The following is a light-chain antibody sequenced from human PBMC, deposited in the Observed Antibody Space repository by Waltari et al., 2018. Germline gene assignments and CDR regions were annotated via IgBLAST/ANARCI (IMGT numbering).Light chain of an antibody. V-gene: IGLV3-19*01. J-gene: IGLJ1*01. CDR2: GKN. CDR1: SLRSYS. CDR3: NSRDSSINRHYV. Sequence: SSELTQDPAVSVALGQTVRITCQGDSLRSYSANWYQQKPGQAPILVIYGKNNRPSGIPARFSCSSSGGTASLTITGAQAEEEADYYCNSRDSSINRHYVFGSGTKVTVL.